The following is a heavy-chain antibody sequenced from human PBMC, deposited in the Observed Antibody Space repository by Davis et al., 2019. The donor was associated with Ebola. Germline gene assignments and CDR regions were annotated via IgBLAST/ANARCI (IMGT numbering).Heavy chain of an antibody. CDR3: AKDKTMATHYWYFDL. Sequence: GESLKISCAASGFTFSTYGMHWVRQAPGKGLAWVAFIRNDGSKKFYVDSVKGRFTISRDNSKNTFYLQMNSLRAEDTALYYCAKDKTMATHYWYFDLWGRGTLVTVSS. CDR1: GFTFSTYG. V-gene: IGHV3-30*02. CDR2: IRNDGSKK. J-gene: IGHJ2*01. D-gene: IGHD4/OR15-4a*01.